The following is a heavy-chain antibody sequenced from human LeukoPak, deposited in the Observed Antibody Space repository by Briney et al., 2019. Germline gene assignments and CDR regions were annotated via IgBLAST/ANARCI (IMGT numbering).Heavy chain of an antibody. J-gene: IGHJ5*01. CDR2: IPYSGST. CDR3: ARVRSRSIDS. Sequence: SETLSLTCTVSGAPISSYYWSWLRQPPGKGLEWIGYIPYSGSTNYNPSLKSRVTISIDTSKNQFSLKVRSVTAADTAVYYCARVRSRSIDSWGQGTLVTVSS. V-gene: IGHV4-59*01. D-gene: IGHD6-19*01. CDR1: GAPISSYY.